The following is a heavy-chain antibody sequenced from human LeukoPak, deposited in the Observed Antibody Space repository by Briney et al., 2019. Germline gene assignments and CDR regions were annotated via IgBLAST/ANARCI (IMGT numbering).Heavy chain of an antibody. V-gene: IGHV3-30-3*01. CDR1: GFTFSSYA. CDR3: ARDLYSSGLEYFQH. D-gene: IGHD6-19*01. Sequence: PGGSLRLSCAASGFTFSSYAMHRVRQAPGKGLEWVAVISYDGSNKYYADSVKGRFTISRDNSKNTLYLQMNSLRAEDTAVYYCARDLYSSGLEYFQHWGQGTLVTVS. J-gene: IGHJ1*01. CDR2: ISYDGSNK.